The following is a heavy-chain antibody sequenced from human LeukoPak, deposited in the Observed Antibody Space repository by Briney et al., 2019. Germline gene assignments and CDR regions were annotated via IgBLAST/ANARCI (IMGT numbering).Heavy chain of an antibody. V-gene: IGHV3-11*04. CDR3: TRDWNYYDSSGYY. Sequence: GGSLRLSCAASGFTFSDYFMSWIRQAPGKGLEWVSYISGSGDIRYYADSVKGRSTISRDNAKNSVFLQMNSLRAEDTAVYYCTRDWNYYDSSGYYWGQGTLVAVSS. D-gene: IGHD3-22*01. CDR1: GFTFSDYF. CDR2: ISGSGDIR. J-gene: IGHJ4*02.